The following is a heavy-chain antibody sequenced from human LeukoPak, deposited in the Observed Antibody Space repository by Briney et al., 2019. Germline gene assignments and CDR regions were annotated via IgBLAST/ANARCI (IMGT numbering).Heavy chain of an antibody. V-gene: IGHV1-18*01. CDR2: ISAYNGNT. Sequence: GASVKVSCTASGYTFTSYGISWLRQAPGQGLEWMGWISAYNGNTNYAQKLQGRVTMTTDTSTSTAYMDLRSPRSDDTAVYYCARGRLSTGTMFDPWGQGTLVTVSS. D-gene: IGHD1-7*01. CDR3: ARGRLSTGTMFDP. CDR1: GYTFTSYG. J-gene: IGHJ5*02.